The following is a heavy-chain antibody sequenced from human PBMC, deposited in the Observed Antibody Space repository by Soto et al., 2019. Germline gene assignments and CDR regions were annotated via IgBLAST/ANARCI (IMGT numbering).Heavy chain of an antibody. CDR2: ISAYNGNT. Sequence: ASVKVYCKASGYTFTRYGISWVRQAPGQGLEWMGWISAYNGNTNYAQKLQGRVTMTTDTSTSTAYMELRSLRSDDTAVYYCARDWGLRGYYYYGMDVWGQGTTVTVSS. CDR3: ARDWGLRGYYYYGMDV. J-gene: IGHJ6*02. D-gene: IGHD3-16*01. CDR1: GYTFTRYG. V-gene: IGHV1-18*01.